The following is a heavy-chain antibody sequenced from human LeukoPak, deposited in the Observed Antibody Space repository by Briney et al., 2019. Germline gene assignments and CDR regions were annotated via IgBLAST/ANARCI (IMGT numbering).Heavy chain of an antibody. CDR3: ARECGSSNPRLERLRQDAFDI. CDR2: IYHSGST. D-gene: IGHD4-11*01. V-gene: IGHV4-38-2*02. CDR1: GYSISSGYY. Sequence: SETLSLTCTVSGYSISSGYYWGWIRQPPGKGLEWIGSIYHSGSTYYNPSLKSRVTISVDTSKNQFSLKLSSVTAADTAVYYCARECGSSNPRLERLRQDAFDIWGEGTMVTVSS. J-gene: IGHJ3*02.